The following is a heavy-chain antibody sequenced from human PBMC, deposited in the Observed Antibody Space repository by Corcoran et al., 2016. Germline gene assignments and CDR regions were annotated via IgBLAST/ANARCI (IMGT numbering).Heavy chain of an antibody. J-gene: IGHJ6*02. D-gene: IGHD3-22*01. V-gene: IGHV2-26*01. Sequence: QVTLKESGPVLVKPTETLTLTCTVSGFSHSNARMGVSWIRQPPGRALEWLAHIFSNDEKSYSTTLKSRLTISKDTSKSQVVLTMSNMDPVDTATYFCARIDRSWIYGMDVWGQGTTVTVSS. CDR2: IFSNDEK. CDR3: ARIDRSWIYGMDV. CDR1: GFSHSNARMG.